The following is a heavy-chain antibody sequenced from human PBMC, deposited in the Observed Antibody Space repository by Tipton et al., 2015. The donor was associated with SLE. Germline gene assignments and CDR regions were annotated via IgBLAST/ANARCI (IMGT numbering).Heavy chain of an antibody. Sequence: TLSLTCAVYGGSFSGYYWSWIRQPPGKGLEWIGEINHSGSTNYNPSLKSRVTISVDTSKNQISLKLSSVTAADTAVYYCARHDYDFWRGYYYYGMDVWGQGTTVTVSS. D-gene: IGHD3-3*01. CDR2: INHSGST. V-gene: IGHV4-34*01. J-gene: IGHJ6*02. CDR3: ARHDYDFWRGYYYYGMDV. CDR1: GGSFSGYY.